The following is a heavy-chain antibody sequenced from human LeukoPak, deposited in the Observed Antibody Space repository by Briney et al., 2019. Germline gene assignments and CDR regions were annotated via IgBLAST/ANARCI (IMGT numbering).Heavy chain of an antibody. V-gene: IGHV4-4*02. CDR3: ARTFIAAGNYYGLDV. Sequence: SETLSLTCAVSGGSISSSNWWSWVRQPPGKGLEWIGEIYRTGNTNYNPSLKSRVNISVDKSKNQFSLKLNSVTAADTAVYYCARTFIAAGNYYGLDVWGQGTTVTVSS. D-gene: IGHD6-25*01. CDR2: IYRTGNT. J-gene: IGHJ6*02. CDR1: GGSISSSNW.